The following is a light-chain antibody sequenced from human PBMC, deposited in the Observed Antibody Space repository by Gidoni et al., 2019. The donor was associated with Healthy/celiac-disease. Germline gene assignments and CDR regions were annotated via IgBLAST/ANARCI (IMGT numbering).Light chain of an antibody. V-gene: IGKV3-20*01. CDR1: QSVYTY. CDR3: QQYGSSPWT. J-gene: IGKJ1*01. CDR2: RAS. Sequence: EIVLTQSPGTLSLSPGARATLSGRASQSVYTYLAWYQQNPGQAPRLLIYRASSRATAIPDSFRGSGSGTDFPLTIRSLEPEDFALYYCQQYGSSPWTFGQGTKVEIK.